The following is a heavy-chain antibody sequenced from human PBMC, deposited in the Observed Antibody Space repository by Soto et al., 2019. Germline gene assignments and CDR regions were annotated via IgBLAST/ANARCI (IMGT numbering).Heavy chain of an antibody. CDR3: AREAPVAGTNYFDL. Sequence: EVQLLESGGGLAQPGGSLRLSCAASGFSLSTYDMIWVRQAPGKGLEWVSDIRGDGDSTYYADSVKGRFTISRDKANNTVSLQMNSLRGEDTAVYYCAREAPVAGTNYFDLWGQGTLVTVSS. CDR2: IRGDGDST. D-gene: IGHD6-19*01. J-gene: IGHJ4*02. CDR1: GFSLSTYD. V-gene: IGHV3-23*01.